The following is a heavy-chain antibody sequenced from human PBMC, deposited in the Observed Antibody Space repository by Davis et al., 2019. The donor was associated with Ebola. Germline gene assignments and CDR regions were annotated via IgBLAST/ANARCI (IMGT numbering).Heavy chain of an antibody. CDR2: IYPGDSDT. D-gene: IGHD2-2*03. Sequence: KVSCKGSGYNFATYWIGWVRQMPGKGLEWMGIIYPGDSDTRYSPSFQGQVTISADKSISTAYLQWTSLKASDTAMYYCARRGYCSGTACPWGWFESWGQGTLVTVSS. CDR1: GYNFATYW. J-gene: IGHJ5*01. V-gene: IGHV5-51*01. CDR3: ARRGYCSGTACPWGWFES.